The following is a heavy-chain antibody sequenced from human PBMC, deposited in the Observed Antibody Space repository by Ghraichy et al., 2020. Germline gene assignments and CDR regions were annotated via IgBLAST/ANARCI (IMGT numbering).Heavy chain of an antibody. D-gene: IGHD5/OR15-5a*01. CDR3: ARDLYVHDAFDI. Sequence: ASVKVSCKASGYTFTSYGISWVRQAPGQGLEWMGWISAYNGDTNYAQKLQGRVTMTTDTSTSTAYMELRSLRSDDTAVYYCARDLYVHDAFDIWGQGTMVTVSS. J-gene: IGHJ3*02. V-gene: IGHV1-18*01. CDR2: ISAYNGDT. CDR1: GYTFTSYG.